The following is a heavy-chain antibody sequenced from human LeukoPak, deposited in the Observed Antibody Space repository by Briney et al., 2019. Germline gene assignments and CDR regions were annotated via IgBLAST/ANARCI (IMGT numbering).Heavy chain of an antibody. CDR3: AREDYGGNSGFDY. V-gene: IGHV3-66*01. CDR1: GFTVSSYY. Sequence: PGGSLRLSCAASGFTVSSYYMSWVRQAPGKGLEWVSAINSSGSTYYADSVKGSFTISRENSKNRLYLQMNSRGAEDTAVYYCAREDYGGNSGFDYWGQGTLVTVSS. J-gene: IGHJ4*02. CDR2: INSSGST. D-gene: IGHD4-23*01.